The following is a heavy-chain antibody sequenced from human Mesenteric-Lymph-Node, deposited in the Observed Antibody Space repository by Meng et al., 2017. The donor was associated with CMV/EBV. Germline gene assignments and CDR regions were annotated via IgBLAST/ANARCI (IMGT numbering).Heavy chain of an antibody. CDR3: AKGPLGSTWRGMDV. J-gene: IGHJ6*02. V-gene: IGHV3-43D*03. CDR1: GFIFDDYA. D-gene: IGHD7-27*01. CDR2: ISWDGGSP. Sequence: GESLKISCAASGFIFDDYAMHWVRQAPGKGLEWVSLISWDGGSPYYADSVKGRFTISRDNSKNSLYLQMNSLRAEDTALYYCAKGPLGSTWRGMDVWGQGTTVTVSS.